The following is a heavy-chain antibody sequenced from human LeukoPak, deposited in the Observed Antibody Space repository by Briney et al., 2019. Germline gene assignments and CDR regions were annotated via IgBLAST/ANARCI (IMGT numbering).Heavy chain of an antibody. V-gene: IGHV1-8*03. J-gene: IGHJ4*02. Sequence: ASVKVSCKASGYTFTSYDINWVRQATGQGLEWMGWMNPNSGNTGYAQKFQGRVTITRNTSISTAYMELSSLRSEDTAVYYCARDEAVAFFDYWGQGTQVTVSS. D-gene: IGHD6-19*01. CDR3: ARDEAVAFFDY. CDR1: GYTFTSYD. CDR2: MNPNSGNT.